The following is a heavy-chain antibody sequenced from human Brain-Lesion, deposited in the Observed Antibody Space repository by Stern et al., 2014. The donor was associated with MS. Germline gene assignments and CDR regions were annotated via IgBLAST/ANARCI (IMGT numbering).Heavy chain of an antibody. D-gene: IGHD1-26*01. CDR1: GYTLTELS. CDR2: FDPEDGET. V-gene: IGHV1-24*01. Sequence: QDQLVESGAEVKKPGASVKVSCKVSGYTLTELSMHWVRQAPRKGLEWMGGFDPEDGETIYAQKFQGRVTMTEDTSTDTAYMELSSLRSEDTAVYCCATLSPGAGGNYYRHFDYWGQGTLVTVSS. J-gene: IGHJ4*02. CDR3: ATLSPGAGGNYYRHFDY.